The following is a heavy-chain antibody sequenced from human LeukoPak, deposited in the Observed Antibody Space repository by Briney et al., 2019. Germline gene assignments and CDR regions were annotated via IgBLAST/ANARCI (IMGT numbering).Heavy chain of an antibody. J-gene: IGHJ4*02. CDR1: GYTFTSYG. CDR2: INPNSGGT. Sequence: ASVKVSCKASGYTFTSYGISWVRQAPGQGLEWMGWINPNSGGTNYAQKFQGRVTMTRDTSISTAYMELTRLTSDDTAVYYCARVKESAPVAAAVPYYFDRWGQGTLVTVSS. V-gene: IGHV1-2*02. D-gene: IGHD2-2*01. CDR3: ARVKESAPVAAAVPYYFDR.